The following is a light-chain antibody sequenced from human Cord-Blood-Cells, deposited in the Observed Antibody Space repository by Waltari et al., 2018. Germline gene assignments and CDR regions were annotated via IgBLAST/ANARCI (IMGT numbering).Light chain of an antibody. Sequence: EIQLMQSPSPRPASVGDKVTVTGRASQSISSWLAWYQQKPGKAPKLLIYKASSLESGVPSRFSGSRSGTEFTLTISSLQPYDFATYYCQQYNSYSRTFGQGTKVEIK. CDR1: QSISSW. CDR3: QQYNSYSRT. V-gene: IGKV1-5*03. CDR2: KAS. J-gene: IGKJ1*01.